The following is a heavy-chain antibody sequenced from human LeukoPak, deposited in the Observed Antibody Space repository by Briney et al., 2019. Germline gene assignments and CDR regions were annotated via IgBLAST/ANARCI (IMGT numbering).Heavy chain of an antibody. Sequence: QPGGSLELSCAASGFTFSSYSMNWVRPAPGKGLEWVSYISSSSSTIYYADSVKGRFTISRDNAKNSLYLQMNSLRAEDTAVYYCARGHLSGSYSVDAFDIWGQGTMVTVSS. J-gene: IGHJ3*02. CDR3: ARGHLSGSYSVDAFDI. CDR2: ISSSSSTI. D-gene: IGHD1-26*01. CDR1: GFTFSSYS. V-gene: IGHV3-48*04.